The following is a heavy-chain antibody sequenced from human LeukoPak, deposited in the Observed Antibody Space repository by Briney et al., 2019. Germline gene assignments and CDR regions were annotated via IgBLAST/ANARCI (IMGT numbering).Heavy chain of an antibody. D-gene: IGHD3-22*01. CDR2: ISSAATNK. CDR3: ARGRTRGYYLDY. CDR1: GFTFSTYV. Sequence: QPGGSLRLSCAASGFTFSTYVMHWVRQAPGKGLEWVASISSAATNKYDADSVKGRFTISRDNSNNALYLQMNSLRPGDTALYFCARGRTRGYYLDYWGRGTLVTVSS. J-gene: IGHJ4*02. V-gene: IGHV3-30*04.